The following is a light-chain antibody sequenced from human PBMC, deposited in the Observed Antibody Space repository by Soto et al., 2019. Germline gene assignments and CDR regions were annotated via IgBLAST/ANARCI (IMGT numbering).Light chain of an antibody. J-gene: IGKJ1*01. Sequence: DIQMTQSPSSLSESVGDRVTITCRASQNINTYLNWYQQKPGKAPKLLIYAASSLQSGVPSRFSGSGSGTEFTLTISSLQPDDFATYYCQQYNSYWTFGQGTKVDIK. CDR2: AAS. CDR1: QNINTY. V-gene: IGKV1-39*01. CDR3: QQYNSYWT.